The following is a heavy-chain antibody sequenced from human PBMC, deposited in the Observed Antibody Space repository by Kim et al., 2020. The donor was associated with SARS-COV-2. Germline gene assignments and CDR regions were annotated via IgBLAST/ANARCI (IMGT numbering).Heavy chain of an antibody. V-gene: IGHV4-4*02. J-gene: IGHJ5*02. CDR2: IYHSGST. CDR3: AGAITMVRGTDYNWFDP. Sequence: SETLSLTCAVSGGSISSSNWWSWVRQPPGKGLEWIGEIYHSGSTNYNPSLKSRVTISVDKSKNQFSLKLSSVTAADTAVYYCAGAITMVRGTDYNWFDPWGQGTLVTVSS. CDR1: GGSISSSNW. D-gene: IGHD3-10*01.